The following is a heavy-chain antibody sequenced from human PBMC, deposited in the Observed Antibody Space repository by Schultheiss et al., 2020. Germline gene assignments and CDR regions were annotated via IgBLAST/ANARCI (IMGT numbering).Heavy chain of an antibody. CDR2: IYYSGST. D-gene: IGHD2-21*01. Sequence: SATLSLTCTVSGGSISSGGYYWSWIRQHPGKGLEWIGYIYYSGSTYYNPSLKSRVTISVDTSKNQFSLKLSSVTAADTAVYYCTRLGGGSRYGMDVWGQGTRVTVS. J-gene: IGHJ6*02. V-gene: IGHV4-31*03. CDR1: GGSISSGGYY. CDR3: TRLGGGSRYGMDV.